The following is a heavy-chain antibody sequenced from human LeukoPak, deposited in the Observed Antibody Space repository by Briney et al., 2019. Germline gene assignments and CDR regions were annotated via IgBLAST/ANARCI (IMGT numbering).Heavy chain of an antibody. CDR3: ARGSGSYYCFDY. Sequence: SETLSLTCTVSGGSISSGGYYWSWIRQHPGKGLEWIGYIYYSGSTYYNPSLKSRVTISVDTSKNQFSLKLSSVTAADTAVYYCARGSGSYYCFDYWGQGTLVTVSS. CDR2: IYYSGST. CDR1: GGSISSGGYY. J-gene: IGHJ4*02. D-gene: IGHD3-10*01. V-gene: IGHV4-31*03.